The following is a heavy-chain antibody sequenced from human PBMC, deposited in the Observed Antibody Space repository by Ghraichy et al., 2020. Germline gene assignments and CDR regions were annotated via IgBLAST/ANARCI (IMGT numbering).Heavy chain of an antibody. CDR2: IYYSGST. Sequence: SQTLSLTCTVSGGSISSSSYYWGWIRPPPGKGLEWIGSIYYSGSTYYNPSLKSRVTISVDTSKNQFSLKLSSVTAADTAVYYCARTRPCSGGSCYSGYFDYWGQGTLVTVSS. V-gene: IGHV4-39*01. D-gene: IGHD2-15*01. CDR1: GGSISSSSYY. CDR3: ARTRPCSGGSCYSGYFDY. J-gene: IGHJ4*02.